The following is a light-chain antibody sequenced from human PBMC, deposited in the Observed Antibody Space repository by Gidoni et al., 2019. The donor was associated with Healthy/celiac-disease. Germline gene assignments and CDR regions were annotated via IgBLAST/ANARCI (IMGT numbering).Light chain of an antibody. V-gene: IGKV2-29*02. Sequence: DFVMTQTTLPLSVTPGQPASISCKSSQSLLHSDGKPYLYWYLQKPGQSPQLLIYEVYSRFSGVPDRCSGSGSGKEFTLKISRVEAEDVGVYYCMQGIHLPWTFGQGTKVEIK. J-gene: IGKJ1*01. CDR2: EVY. CDR1: QSLLHSDGKPY. CDR3: MQGIHLPWT.